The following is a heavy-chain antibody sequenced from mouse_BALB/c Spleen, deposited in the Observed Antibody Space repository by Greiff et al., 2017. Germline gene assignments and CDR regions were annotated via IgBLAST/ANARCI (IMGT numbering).Heavy chain of an antibody. D-gene: IGHD1-1*01. V-gene: IGHV2-9*02. CDR3: ARDGPFYYGSSYYWYFDV. J-gene: IGHJ1*01. Sequence: QVQLKESGPGLVAPSQSLSITCTVSGFSLTSYGVHWVRQPPGKGLEWLGVIWAGGSTNYNSALMSRLSISKDNSKSQVFLKMNSLQTDDTAMYYCARDGPFYYGSSYYWYFDVWGAGTTVTVSS. CDR1: GFSLTSYG. CDR2: IWAGGST.